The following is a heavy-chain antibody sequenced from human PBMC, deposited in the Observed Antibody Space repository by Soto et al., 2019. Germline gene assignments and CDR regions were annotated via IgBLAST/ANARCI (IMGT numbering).Heavy chain of an antibody. CDR1: AFTFINAW. V-gene: IGHV3-15*01. CDR3: TTEERYGDYLKYYYGMDA. Sequence: LRLSCAASAFTFINAWMTWVRQAPGKGLEWVGRIKSKTDGGTTVYAAPVKGRFTISRDDSKTTLYLQMNSLKTEDTAVYYCTTEERYGDYLKYYYGMDAWGQGITVTVSS. D-gene: IGHD4-17*01. J-gene: IGHJ6*02. CDR2: IKSKTDGGTT.